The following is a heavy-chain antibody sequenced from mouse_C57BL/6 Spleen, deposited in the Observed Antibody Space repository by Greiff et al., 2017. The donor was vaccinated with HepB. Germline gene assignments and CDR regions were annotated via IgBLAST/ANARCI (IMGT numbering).Heavy chain of an antibody. D-gene: IGHD1-1*01. CDR3: ARWRYYGSSSYAMDY. J-gene: IGHJ4*01. CDR2: IYPGDGDT. Sequence: VHLVESGPELVKPGASVKISCKASGYAFSSSWMNWVKQRPGKGLEWIGRIYPGDGDTNYNGKFKGKATLTADKSSSTAYMQLSSLTSEDSAVYFCARWRYYGSSSYAMDYWGQGTSVTVSS. CDR1: GYAFSSSW. V-gene: IGHV1-82*01.